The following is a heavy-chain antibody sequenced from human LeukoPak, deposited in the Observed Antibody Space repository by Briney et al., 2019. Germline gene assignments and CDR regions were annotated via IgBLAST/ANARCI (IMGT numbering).Heavy chain of an antibody. CDR3: ARDVFAPPVNTYGRDFSRGTGGY. Sequence: GASVKVSCKASGYTFTGYYMHWVRQATGQGLEWMGWMNPNSGNTGYAQKFQGRVTMTRNTSISTAYMELSSLRSEDTAVYYCARDVFAPPVNTYGRDFSRGTGGYWGQGKLVIVSS. V-gene: IGHV1-8*02. CDR2: MNPNSGNT. CDR1: GYTFTGYY. D-gene: IGHD2-21*02. J-gene: IGHJ4*02.